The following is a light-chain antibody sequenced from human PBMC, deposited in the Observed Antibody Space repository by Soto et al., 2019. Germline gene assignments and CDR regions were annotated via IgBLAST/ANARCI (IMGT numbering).Light chain of an antibody. CDR2: GVS. Sequence: EFVLTQSPCTLSLSPGERATLSCRASQTVRNNYLAWYQQKPGQAPRLLIYGVSTGATGIPDRFSGSGSGTDFTLTISRLEPEDFAVYYCQQYNNWPLTFGGGTKVDIK. CDR3: QQYNNWPLT. V-gene: IGKV3-20*01. J-gene: IGKJ4*01. CDR1: QTVRNNY.